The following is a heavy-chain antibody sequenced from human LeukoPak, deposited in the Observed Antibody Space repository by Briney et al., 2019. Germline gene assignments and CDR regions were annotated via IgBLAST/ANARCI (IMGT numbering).Heavy chain of an antibody. CDR2: IGGSGTTT. V-gene: IGHV3-48*02. CDR3: ARDWGPSDY. J-gene: IGHJ4*02. Sequence: GGSLRLSCAASGFIFNSYGMNWVRQASGKGLEWVSYIGGSGTTTNYADSVKGRFTISRDNAKNSLYLQMNSLRDEDTAVYYCARDWGPSDYWGQGTLVTVSS. D-gene: IGHD3-16*01. CDR1: GFIFNSYG.